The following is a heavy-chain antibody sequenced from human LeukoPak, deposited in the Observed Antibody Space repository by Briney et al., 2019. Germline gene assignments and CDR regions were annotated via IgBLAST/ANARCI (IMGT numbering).Heavy chain of an antibody. Sequence: GASVKVSCKSSGGTFSSYAIRWVRPAPGQGLEWMGRIIPILGIANYAQKFQGRVTITADKSTSTAYMELSSLRSEDTAVYYCARDRDPDAFDIWGQGTMVTVSS. V-gene: IGHV1-69*04. CDR1: GGTFSSYA. CDR3: ARDRDPDAFDI. J-gene: IGHJ3*02. D-gene: IGHD3-10*01. CDR2: IIPILGIA.